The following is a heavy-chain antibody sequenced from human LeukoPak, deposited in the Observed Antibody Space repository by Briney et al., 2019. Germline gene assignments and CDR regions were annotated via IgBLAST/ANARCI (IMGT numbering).Heavy chain of an antibody. CDR1: GFTFSSYA. CDR3: ARDPEGIQRVYPDP. J-gene: IGHJ5*02. D-gene: IGHD1-14*01. Sequence: GGSLRLSCAASGFTFSSYAMTWVRQAPGKGLEWVSGISGGNGATYYADSVKGRFTISTDNSKNTLYLQMNSLRDEDTAVYFCARDPEGIQRVYPDPWGQGTLVTVSS. CDR2: ISGGNGAT. V-gene: IGHV3-23*01.